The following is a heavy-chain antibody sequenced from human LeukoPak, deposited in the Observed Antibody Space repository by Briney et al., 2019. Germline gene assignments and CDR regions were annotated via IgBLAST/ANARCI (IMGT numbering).Heavy chain of an antibody. CDR1: GGSFGGYY. V-gene: IGHV4-34*01. J-gene: IGHJ3*02. CDR2: INHSGST. D-gene: IGHD1-26*01. CDR3: ARDRALDAFDI. Sequence: SETLSLTCAVYGGSFGGYYWSWIRQPPGKGLEWIGEINHSGSTNYNPSLKSRVTISVDTSKNQFSLKLSSVTAADTAVYYCARDRALDAFDIWGQGTMVTVSS.